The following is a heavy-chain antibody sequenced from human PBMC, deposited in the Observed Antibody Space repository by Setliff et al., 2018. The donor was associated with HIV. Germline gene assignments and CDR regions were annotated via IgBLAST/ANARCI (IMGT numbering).Heavy chain of an antibody. J-gene: IGHJ5*02. V-gene: IGHV4-39*01. CDR2: VSQSGST. D-gene: IGHD2-21*01. Sequence: SETLSLTCSVSGVSINRTDHYWGWIRQSPGKRLEWIGSVSQSGSTYYNPSLKSRITISVDRSKNLFSLKLISVTAADQGVYYCARVPVAGANWFDPWGLGTPVT. CDR1: GVSINRTDHY. CDR3: ARVPVAGANWFDP.